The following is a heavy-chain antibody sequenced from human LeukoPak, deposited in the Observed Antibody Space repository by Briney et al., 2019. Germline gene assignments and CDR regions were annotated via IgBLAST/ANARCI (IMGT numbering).Heavy chain of an antibody. CDR2: VYSGGST. CDR1: GFTVSSNY. D-gene: IGHD1-26*01. J-gene: IGHJ6*02. Sequence: PGGSLRLSCAASGFTVSSNYMSWVRQAPGKGLEWVSVVYSGGSTYYADSVKGRFTISRHNSKNTLYLQMNSLRAEDTAVYYCARRSGDYYYGMDVWGQGTTVTVSS. V-gene: IGHV3-53*04. CDR3: ARRSGDYYYGMDV.